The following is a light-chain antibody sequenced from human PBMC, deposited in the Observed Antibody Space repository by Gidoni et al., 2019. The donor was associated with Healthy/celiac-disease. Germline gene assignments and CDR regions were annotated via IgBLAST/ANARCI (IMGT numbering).Light chain of an antibody. J-gene: IGKJ1*01. CDR1: QSVSSY. V-gene: IGKV3-11*01. CDR2: DAS. Sequence: EIVLTQSPATLSLSPGERATFPCRASQSVSSYLAWYQQKPGQAPRLLIYDASNRATGIPARFSGSGSGTDFTLTISSLEPEDFAVYYCQQRSNWPPEGTFGQGTKVEIK. CDR3: QQRSNWPPEGT.